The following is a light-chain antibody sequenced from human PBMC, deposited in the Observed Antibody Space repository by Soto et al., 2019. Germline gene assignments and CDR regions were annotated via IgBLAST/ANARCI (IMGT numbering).Light chain of an antibody. CDR3: SSYTSSSTLFV. V-gene: IGLV2-14*01. CDR1: SSDVSGYNY. Sequence: QSALTQPASVSGSPGQSITISCTGTSSDVSGYNYVSWYQQHPGKAPKLMIYDVSNRPSGVSNRFSGSKSGNTASLTISGLQDEDEADYYCSSYTSSSTLFVFGTGTMLTVL. J-gene: IGLJ1*01. CDR2: DVS.